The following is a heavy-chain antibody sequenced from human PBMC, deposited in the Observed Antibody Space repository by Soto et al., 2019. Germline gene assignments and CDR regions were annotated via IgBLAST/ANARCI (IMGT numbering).Heavy chain of an antibody. Sequence: PSETLSLTCTVSGGSISSSSYYWGWIRQPPGKGLEWIGSIYCSGSTYYNPSLKSRVTISVDTSKNQFSLKLSSVTAADTAVYYCATRYSSSSHYYSMDVWGQGTTVTVSS. CDR1: GGSISSSSYY. CDR3: ATRYSSSSHYYSMDV. V-gene: IGHV4-39*01. J-gene: IGHJ6*02. CDR2: IYCSGST. D-gene: IGHD6-6*01.